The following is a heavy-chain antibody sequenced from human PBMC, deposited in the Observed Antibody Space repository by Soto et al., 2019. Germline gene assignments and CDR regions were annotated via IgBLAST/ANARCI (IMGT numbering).Heavy chain of an antibody. V-gene: IGHV4-4*02. CDR3: ARYYYDSSAARRLDY. CDR2: IYHSGST. D-gene: IGHD3-22*01. CDR1: GGSISSSNW. J-gene: IGHJ4*02. Sequence: SETLSLTCADSGGSISSSNWWSWVRQPPGKGLEWIGEIYHSGSTNYNPSLKSRVTISVDKSKNQFSLKLSSVTAADTAVYYCARYYYDSSAARRLDYWGQGTLVTVSS.